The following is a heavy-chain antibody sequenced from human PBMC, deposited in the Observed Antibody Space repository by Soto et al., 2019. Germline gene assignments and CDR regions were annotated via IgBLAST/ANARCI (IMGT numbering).Heavy chain of an antibody. CDR3: ARGRDSFDY. Sequence: EVQLVESGGGLVQPGGSLRLSCAVSGFTFSDHYMDWVRQAPGKGLEWVGRSRNKANSYSTVYAASVKGRFTISRDDAKNSLYLQMNSLKTEDTAVYYWARGRDSFDYWGQGTLVTVSS. J-gene: IGHJ4*02. V-gene: IGHV3-72*01. CDR1: GFTFSDHY. CDR2: SRNKANSYST.